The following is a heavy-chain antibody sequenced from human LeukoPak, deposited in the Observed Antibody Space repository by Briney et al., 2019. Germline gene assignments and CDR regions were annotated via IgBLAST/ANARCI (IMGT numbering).Heavy chain of an antibody. CDR3: AKERRRGSSFDY. V-gene: IGHV3-9*01. D-gene: IGHD6-6*01. CDR2: ISWNSGSI. Sequence: GGSLRLSCAASGFNFDDYAMHWVRQAPGKGLEWVSGISWNSGSIGYADSVKGRFTISRDNAKNSLYLQMNSLRAEDTALYYCAKERRRGSSFDYWGQGTLVTVSS. CDR1: GFNFDDYA. J-gene: IGHJ4*02.